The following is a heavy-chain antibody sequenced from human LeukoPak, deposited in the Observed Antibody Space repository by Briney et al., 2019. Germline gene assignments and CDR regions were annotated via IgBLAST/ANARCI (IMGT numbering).Heavy chain of an antibody. J-gene: IGHJ4*02. CDR1: GFTFSTSW. V-gene: IGHV3-7*01. Sequence: GGSLRLSCAASGFTFSTSWMDWVRQAPGKGLEWVANIKQDGSETYYVDSAKGRFTISGDNAKNSLYLQMDSLRVDDTAIYYCAKSLDYWGQGTLVTVSS. CDR3: AKSLDY. CDR2: IKQDGSET.